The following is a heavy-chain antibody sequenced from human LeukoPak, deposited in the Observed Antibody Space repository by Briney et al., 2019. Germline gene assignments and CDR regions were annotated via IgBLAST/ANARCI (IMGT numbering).Heavy chain of an antibody. J-gene: IGHJ6*02. CDR1: GFTFSSYS. CDR2: ISSSSSYI. V-gene: IGHV3-21*01. CDR3: ARDSSPDGMDV. Sequence: GGSLRLSCAASGFTFSSYSMNWVRQAPGKGLEWVSSISSSSSYIYYADSVKGRFTISRDNAMNSLYLQMNSLRAEDTAVYYCARDSSPDGMDVWGQGTTVTVSS.